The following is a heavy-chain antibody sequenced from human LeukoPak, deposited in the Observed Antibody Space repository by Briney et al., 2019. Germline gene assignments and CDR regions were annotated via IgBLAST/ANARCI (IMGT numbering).Heavy chain of an antibody. CDR3: ARVQPELLLLGWIDP. V-gene: IGHV4-31*02. D-gene: IGHD1-7*01. J-gene: IGHJ5*02. CDR2: IYYTGTT. CDR1: GGSINSGDYY. Sequence: SETLSLTCVVSGGSINSGDYYWSWIRQHPGKGREWIGSIYYTGTTDYNPSLKSRVTISIDTSNNQFALRLRSVTAADTAVYYCARVQPELLLLGWIDPWGQGTLVTVSS.